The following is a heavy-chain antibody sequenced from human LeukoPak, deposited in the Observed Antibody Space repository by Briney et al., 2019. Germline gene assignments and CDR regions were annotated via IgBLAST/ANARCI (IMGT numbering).Heavy chain of an antibody. CDR1: GGSISSYY. Sequence: SETLSLTCTVSGGSISSYYWSWIRQPPGKGLEWIGEIYHSGSTNYNPSLKSRVTISVDKSKNQFSLKLSSVTAADTAVYYCARDGTIAAAGTGGFDYWGQGTLVTVSS. D-gene: IGHD6-13*01. CDR3: ARDGTIAAAGTGGFDY. CDR2: IYHSGST. J-gene: IGHJ4*02. V-gene: IGHV4-59*12.